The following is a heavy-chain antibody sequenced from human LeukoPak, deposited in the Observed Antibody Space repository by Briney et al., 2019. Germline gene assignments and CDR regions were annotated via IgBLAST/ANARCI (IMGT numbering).Heavy chain of an antibody. Sequence: PSETLSLTCTISGVSFSNSDYYWGWVRQPPGKGLEWLATMYYSGSTYYNPSLRSRLTLSADTSKNQITLKLSSVTAADTAAYYCARQMYGLLYPDFWGQGTLVAVSS. CDR2: MYYSGST. V-gene: IGHV4-39*01. CDR3: ARQMYGLLYPDF. D-gene: IGHD2-8*01. CDR1: GVSFSNSDYY. J-gene: IGHJ4*02.